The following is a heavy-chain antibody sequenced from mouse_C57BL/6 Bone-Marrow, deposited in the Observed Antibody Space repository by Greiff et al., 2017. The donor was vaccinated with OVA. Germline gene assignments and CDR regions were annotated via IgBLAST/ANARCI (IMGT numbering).Heavy chain of an antibody. CDR3: ARKTTVVATGAMDY. D-gene: IGHD1-1*01. J-gene: IGHJ4*01. CDR2: IYPGSGNT. Sequence: QVQLQQSGPELVKPGASVKISCKASGYSFTSYYIHWVKQRPGQGLEWIGWIYPGSGNTKYNEKFKGKATLTADTSSSTAYMQLSSLTSEDSAVYYCARKTTVVATGAMDYWGQGTSVTVSS. V-gene: IGHV1-66*01. CDR1: GYSFTSYY.